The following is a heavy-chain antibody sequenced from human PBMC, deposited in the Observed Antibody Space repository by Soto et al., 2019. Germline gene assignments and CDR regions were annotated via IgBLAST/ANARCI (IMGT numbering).Heavy chain of an antibody. CDR2: IFHSGDT. Sequence: QVQLQESGPGRVEPAGTLSLTCAVSGDSISSSHWWRWVRQPPGKGLEWIGEIFHSGDTKYNPSLESIVTIAVDKSNNQLSLRLRSVTAADTAVYYCARQLERGDLPEGFEYCGQGTLATVSS. CDR3: ARQLERGDLPEGFEY. J-gene: IGHJ4*02. D-gene: IGHD1-1*01. V-gene: IGHV4-4*02. CDR1: GDSISSSHW.